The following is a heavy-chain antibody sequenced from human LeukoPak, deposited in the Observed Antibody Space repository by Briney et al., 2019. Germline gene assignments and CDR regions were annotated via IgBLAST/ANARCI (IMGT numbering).Heavy chain of an antibody. J-gene: IGHJ4*02. Sequence: GGSLRLSCAASGFPFSTYWMYWVRQAPGKGLLWVSRINPNGSATAYADSVKGRFTISRDNSKSTLYLQMNSLRAEDTAVYYCAKDQYGGNPQYYFDYWGQGTLVTVSS. CDR1: GFPFSTYW. CDR3: AKDQYGGNPQYYFDY. V-gene: IGHV3-74*01. CDR2: INPNGSAT. D-gene: IGHD4-23*01.